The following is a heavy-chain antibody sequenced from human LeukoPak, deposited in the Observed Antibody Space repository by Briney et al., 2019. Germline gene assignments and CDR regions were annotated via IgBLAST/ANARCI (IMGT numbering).Heavy chain of an antibody. CDR2: ISGSGGST. V-gene: IGHV3-23*01. D-gene: IGHD3-10*01. CDR3: ASPDLWFGELFHYFDY. Sequence: PGGSLRLSCAASGFTFSSYAMSWVRQAPGKGLEWVSAISGSGGSTYYADSVKGRFTISRDNSKNTLYLQMNSLRAEDTAVYSCASPDLWFGELFHYFDYWGQGTLVTVSS. CDR1: GFTFSSYA. J-gene: IGHJ4*02.